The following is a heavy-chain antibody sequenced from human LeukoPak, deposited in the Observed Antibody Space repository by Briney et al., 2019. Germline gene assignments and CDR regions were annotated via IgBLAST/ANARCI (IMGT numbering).Heavy chain of an antibody. J-gene: IGHJ4*02. CDR1: GGSISSYY. V-gene: IGHV4-59*08. D-gene: IGHD6-19*01. CDR3: AKYGGSGWVIDN. Sequence: SETPSLTCTVSGGSISSYYWTWIRQPPGKGLEWIGYIYYTGATSYNPSLKSRVTISVDTSKNQFSLKVTSVTTADTAVYYCAKYGGSGWVIDNWGQGTLVTVSS. CDR2: IYYTGAT.